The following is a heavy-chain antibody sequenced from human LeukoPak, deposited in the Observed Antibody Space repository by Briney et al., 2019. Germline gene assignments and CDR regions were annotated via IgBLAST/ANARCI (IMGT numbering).Heavy chain of an antibody. V-gene: IGHV4-4*07. Sequence: SETLSLTCTVSGGSISSYYWSWIRQPAGKGLEWIGRIYTSGSTNYNPSLKSRVTMSVDTSKNQFSLKLSSVTAAGTAVYYCASHSFGVVISDAFDIWGQGTMVTVSS. CDR1: GGSISSYY. J-gene: IGHJ3*02. CDR2: IYTSGST. D-gene: IGHD3-3*01. CDR3: ASHSFGVVISDAFDI.